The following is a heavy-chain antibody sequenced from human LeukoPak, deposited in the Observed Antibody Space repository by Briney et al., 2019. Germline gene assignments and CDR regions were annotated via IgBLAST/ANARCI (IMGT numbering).Heavy chain of an antibody. D-gene: IGHD5-24*01. J-gene: IGHJ4*02. CDR3: ARDLSGDGYNKFDY. V-gene: IGHV3-21*01. CDR1: GFIFSNYI. Sequence: PGGSLRLSCAASGFIFSNYIMNWVRQAPGQGLELVSSISTGSRHLYNAASVKGRFTISRDDAKNSLYLQMNSLRAEDTAVYYCARDLSGDGYNKFDYWGQGTLVTVSP. CDR2: ISTGSRHL.